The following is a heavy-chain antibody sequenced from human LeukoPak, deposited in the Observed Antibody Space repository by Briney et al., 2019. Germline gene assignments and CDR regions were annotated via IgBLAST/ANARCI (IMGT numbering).Heavy chain of an antibody. D-gene: IGHD4-17*01. CDR2: ISGGGETT. Sequence: GGSLRLSCAASGFTFNNYAMNWVRQAPGKGLEWVSSISGGGETTYYADSAKGRFTISRDSSQNTLYLQMNSLRAEDTAVYYCARDYADYVGYFFFDYWGQGTLVTVSS. CDR1: GFTFNNYA. V-gene: IGHV3-23*01. J-gene: IGHJ4*02. CDR3: ARDYADYVGYFFFDY.